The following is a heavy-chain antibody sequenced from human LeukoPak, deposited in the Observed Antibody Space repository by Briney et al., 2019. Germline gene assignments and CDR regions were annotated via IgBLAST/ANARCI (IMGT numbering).Heavy chain of an antibody. CDR1: GYTFTSYG. J-gene: IGHJ6*02. CDR3: ARLGGSYYYYGMDV. V-gene: IGHV1-18*01. D-gene: IGHD1-26*01. Sequence: ASVKVSCKASGYTFTSYGISWVRRAPGQGLEWMGWISAYNGNTNYAQKLQGRVTMTTDTSTSTAYMELRSLRSDDTAVYYCARLGGSYYYYGMDVWGQGTTVTVSS. CDR2: ISAYNGNT.